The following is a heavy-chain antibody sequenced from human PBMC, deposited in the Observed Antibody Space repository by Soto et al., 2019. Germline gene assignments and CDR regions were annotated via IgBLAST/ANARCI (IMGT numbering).Heavy chain of an antibody. V-gene: IGHV1-69*12. D-gene: IGHD5-12*01. CDR1: GDTFSSYT. CDR3: AVPSGFYSNWLDP. Sequence: QVQLVQSGAEVKMPGSSVKVSCKASGDTFSSYTFSWVRQAPGQGLEWMGGITPIFGTVNYAQDFQGRVTITADVSTTTAYMDLSSLRSEDTAVYYCAVPSGFYSNWLDPWGQGTLVTVSP. J-gene: IGHJ5*02. CDR2: ITPIFGTV.